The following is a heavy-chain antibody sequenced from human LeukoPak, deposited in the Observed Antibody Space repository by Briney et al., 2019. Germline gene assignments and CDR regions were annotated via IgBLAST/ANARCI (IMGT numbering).Heavy chain of an antibody. CDR1: GFTFSNYG. V-gene: IGHV3-30*02. J-gene: IGHJ4*02. CDR3: ARDYYDTSGYYPWGY. CDR2: IRYDGSNK. Sequence: PGGSLRLSCAASGFTFSNYGMHWVRQAPGKGLEWVAFIRYDGSNKHYADSVKGRFTISRDSSKNTLYLQMNSLRAEDTAVYYCARDYYDTSGYYPWGYWGQGTLVTVSS. D-gene: IGHD3-22*01.